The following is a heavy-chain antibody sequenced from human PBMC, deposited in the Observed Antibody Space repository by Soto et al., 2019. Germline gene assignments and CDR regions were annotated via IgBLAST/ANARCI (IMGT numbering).Heavy chain of an antibody. CDR3: ARDPRAPPTVRNPYYFDY. Sequence: ASVKVSCKASGYTFTSYARHWVRQAPGQRLEWMGWINAGNGNTKYSQKFQGRVTITRDTSASTAYMELSSLRSEDTAVYYCARDPRAPPTVRNPYYFDYWGQGTLVTVSS. J-gene: IGHJ4*02. CDR2: INAGNGNT. CDR1: GYTFTSYA. V-gene: IGHV1-3*01.